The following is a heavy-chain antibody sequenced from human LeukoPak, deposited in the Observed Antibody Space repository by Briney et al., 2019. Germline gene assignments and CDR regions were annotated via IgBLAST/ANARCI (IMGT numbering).Heavy chain of an antibody. V-gene: IGHV3-66*01. Sequence: GGSLRPSCAVSGFTVSTNYMNWVRQAPGKGLEWVSVLHSGGSTYYADSVKGRFTISRDNSKNTLYLQMNSLRAEDTALYYCARDDGVGGPFDYWGQGTLVTVSS. CDR3: ARDDGVGGPFDY. D-gene: IGHD2-15*01. CDR1: GFTVSTNY. CDR2: LHSGGST. J-gene: IGHJ4*02.